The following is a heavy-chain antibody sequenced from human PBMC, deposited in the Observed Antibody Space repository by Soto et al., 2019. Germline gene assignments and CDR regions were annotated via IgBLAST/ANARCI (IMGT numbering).Heavy chain of an antibody. CDR3: ARVLVPAAASLLFFDY. J-gene: IGHJ4*02. CDR1: GFTFSSYA. Sequence: PGGSLRLSCAASGFTFSSYAMSWVRQAPGKGLEWVSAISGSGGSTYYADSVKGRFTISRDNSKNTLYLQMDSLRAEDTAVYFCARVLVPAAASLLFFDYWGQGTLVTVSS. CDR2: ISGSGGST. D-gene: IGHD2-2*01. V-gene: IGHV3-23*01.